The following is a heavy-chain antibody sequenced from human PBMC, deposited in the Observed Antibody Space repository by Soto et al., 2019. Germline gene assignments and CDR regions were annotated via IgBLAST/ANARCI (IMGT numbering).Heavy chain of an antibody. Sequence: QVQLQQWGAGLLKPSETLSLTCAVYGGSFSGYYWSWIRQPPGKGLEWIGGINHSGSTNYNPSLKSRVTISVDTSKNQFSLKLSSVTAADTAVYYCARGGGRLVIIRRTFDYWGQGTLVTVSS. J-gene: IGHJ4*02. V-gene: IGHV4-34*01. CDR2: INHSGST. CDR1: GGSFSGYY. D-gene: IGHD3-9*01. CDR3: ARGGGRLVIIRRTFDY.